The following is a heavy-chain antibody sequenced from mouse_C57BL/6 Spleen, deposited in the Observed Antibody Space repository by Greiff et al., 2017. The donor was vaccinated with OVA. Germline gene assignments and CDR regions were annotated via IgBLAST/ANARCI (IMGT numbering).Heavy chain of an antibody. V-gene: IGHV5-17*01. CDR2: ISSGSSTI. D-gene: IGHD1-1*01. J-gene: IGHJ4*01. CDR1: GFTFSDYG. CDR3: ARPLLLPHAMDY. Sequence: EVKLMESGGGLVKPGGSLKLSCAASGFTFSDYGMHWVRQAPEKGLEWVAYISSGSSTIYYADTVKGRFTISRDNAKNTLFLQMTSLRSEDTAMYYCARPLLLPHAMDYWGQGTSVTVSS.